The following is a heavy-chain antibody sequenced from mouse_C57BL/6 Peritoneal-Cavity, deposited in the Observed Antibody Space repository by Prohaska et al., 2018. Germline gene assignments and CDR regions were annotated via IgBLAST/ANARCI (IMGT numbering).Heavy chain of an antibody. CDR2: IRSKSNNYAT. D-gene: IGHD4-1*01. V-gene: IGHV10-1*01. J-gene: IGHJ1*03. Sequence: EVQLVESGGGLVQPKGSLKLSCAASGFSFNTYAMNWVRQAPGKGLEWVARIRSKSNNYATYYADSVKDRFTISRDDSESMLYLQMNNLKTEDTAMYYCVRQRTGPYWYFDVWGTGTTVIVSS. CDR3: VRQRTGPYWYFDV. CDR1: GFSFNTYA.